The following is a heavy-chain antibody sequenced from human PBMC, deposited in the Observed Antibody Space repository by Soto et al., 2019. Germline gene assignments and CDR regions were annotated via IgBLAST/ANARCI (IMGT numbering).Heavy chain of an antibody. D-gene: IGHD1-26*01. Sequence: GGSLRLSCAASGFTFSSYAMSWVRQAPGKGLEWVSAISGSGGSTYYADSVKGRFTISRDNSKNTLYLQMNSLRAEDTAVYYCAKDPLSVVVPVGATDYWGQGTLVTVSS. CDR1: GFTFSSYA. J-gene: IGHJ4*02. V-gene: IGHV3-23*01. CDR3: AKDPLSVVVPVGATDY. CDR2: ISGSGGST.